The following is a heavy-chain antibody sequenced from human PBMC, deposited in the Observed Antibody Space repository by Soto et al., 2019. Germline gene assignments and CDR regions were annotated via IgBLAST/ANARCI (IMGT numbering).Heavy chain of an antibody. Sequence: EVQLVGSGGGLVQPGGSLRLSCAASGFTFSRYSMNWVRQAPGKGLEWVSYISSSTIYYADSVKGRFTISRDNAKNSLYLQMNSLRAEDTAVYYCARDAPPDDYWGQGTLVTVSS. CDR3: ARDAPPDDY. V-gene: IGHV3-48*01. CDR2: ISSSTI. CDR1: GFTFSRYS. J-gene: IGHJ4*02.